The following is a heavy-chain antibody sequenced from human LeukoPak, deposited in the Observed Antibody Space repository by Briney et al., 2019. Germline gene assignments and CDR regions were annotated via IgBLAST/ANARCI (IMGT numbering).Heavy chain of an antibody. CDR3: ARQYGSWYTFYFQH. Sequence: KPSETLSLTCTVSGGSISSSSYYWGWIREPPGKGLAWIGSIYYTESTYYNPSLKSRVTISVDTSKNQFSLKLSSVTAADTAVYYCARQYGSWYTFYFQHWGQGTLVTVSS. CDR2: IYYTEST. D-gene: IGHD6-13*01. J-gene: IGHJ1*01. CDR1: GGSISSSSYY. V-gene: IGHV4-39*01.